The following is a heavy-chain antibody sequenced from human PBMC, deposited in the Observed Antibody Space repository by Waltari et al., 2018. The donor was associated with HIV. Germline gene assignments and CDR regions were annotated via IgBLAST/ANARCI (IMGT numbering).Heavy chain of an antibody. CDR3: ASQYYYGSGNDY. CDR2: IYYSVST. D-gene: IGHD3-10*01. J-gene: IGHJ4*02. V-gene: IGHV4-39*01. CDR1: GGSISSSSYY. Sequence: QLQLQESGPGLVKPSETLSLTCTVSGGSISSSSYYWGWIRQPPGKGLGWIGSIYYSVSTYYTPSLKRRVTISVDTSKNQFSLKLISVTAADTAVYYCASQYYYGSGNDYWGQGTLVTVSS.